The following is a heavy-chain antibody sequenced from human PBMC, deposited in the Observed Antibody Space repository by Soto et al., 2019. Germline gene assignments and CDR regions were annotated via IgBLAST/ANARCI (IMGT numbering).Heavy chain of an antibody. J-gene: IGHJ6*02. CDR2: ISYDGSNK. CDR3: AREMTDSGYYYGMDV. CDR1: GFTFSSYA. V-gene: IGHV3-30-3*01. Sequence: GGSLRLSCAASGFTFSSYAMHWVRQAPGKGLEWVAVISYDGSNKYYADSVEGRFTISRDNSKNTLYLQMNSLRAEDTAVYYCAREMTDSGYYYGMDVWGQGTTVTVSS.